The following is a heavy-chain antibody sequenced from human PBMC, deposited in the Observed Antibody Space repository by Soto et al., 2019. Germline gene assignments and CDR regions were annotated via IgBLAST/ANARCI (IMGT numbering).Heavy chain of an antibody. CDR2: IYYSGST. V-gene: IGHV4-31*03. J-gene: IGHJ6*02. CDR1: GGSISRGGYY. D-gene: IGHD2-15*01. CDR3: ERAVWGVVVADKIDYYQYRLDV. Sequence: PSETLSLTFTVSGGSISRGGYYCSWIRQHPGKVLDWIGYIYYSGSTYYNPSLNSRFTISVDTSKNQLSLKLSSVTAADTAVYYCERAVWGVVVADKIDYYQYRLDVWAQGTSVTV.